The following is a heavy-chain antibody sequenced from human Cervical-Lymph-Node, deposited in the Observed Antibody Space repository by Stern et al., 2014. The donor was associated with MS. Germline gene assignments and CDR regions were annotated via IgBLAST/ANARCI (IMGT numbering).Heavy chain of an antibody. CDR2: IIPIFGTA. Sequence: VQLVQSGAEVKKPGSSVKVSCKASGGTFNTNVISWVRQAPGQGLEWMGGIIPIFGTALYAQKFQGRVTITADESHSAVYMALGSLRSEDTAVYYCARAAYSTSSYNYWGQGTLVIVSS. CDR3: ARAAYSTSSYNY. V-gene: IGHV1-69*01. D-gene: IGHD6-6*01. J-gene: IGHJ4*02. CDR1: GGTFNTNV.